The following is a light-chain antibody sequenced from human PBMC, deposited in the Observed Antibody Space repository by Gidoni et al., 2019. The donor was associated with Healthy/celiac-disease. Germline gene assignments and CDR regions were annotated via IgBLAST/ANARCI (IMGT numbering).Light chain of an antibody. J-gene: IGKJ1*01. Sequence: EIVLTQSPGTLSFSPGESATLPCSASLSVSSSYLAWYQQKPGQAPRLLIYGASSRATGIPDRFSGSGSGTDFTLTISRLEPEDFAVYYCQQYGSSPWTFGQGTKVEIK. CDR2: GAS. CDR1: LSVSSSY. CDR3: QQYGSSPWT. V-gene: IGKV3-20*01.